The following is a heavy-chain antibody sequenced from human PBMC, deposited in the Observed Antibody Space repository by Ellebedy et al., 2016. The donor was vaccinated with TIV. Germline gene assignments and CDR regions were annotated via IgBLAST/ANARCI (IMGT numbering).Heavy chain of an antibody. D-gene: IGHD3-22*01. J-gene: IGHJ4*02. CDR3: ARSGHYDSGALFDN. V-gene: IGHV3-48*02. Sequence: GESLKISCAASGFTFNRHSMNWVRRAPGKGLEWVSYIGSTGSAIYYANSVKGRCTISSGNAKNSLYLQMNSLRDEDTAVYYCARSGHYDSGALFDNWGQGTLVTVSS. CDR2: IGSTGSAI. CDR1: GFTFNRHS.